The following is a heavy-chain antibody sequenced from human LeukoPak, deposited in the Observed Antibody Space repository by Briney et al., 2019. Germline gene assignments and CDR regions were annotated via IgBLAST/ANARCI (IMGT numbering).Heavy chain of an antibody. V-gene: IGHV3-21*01. J-gene: IGHJ4*02. Sequence: GGSLRLSCAASGFTFSSYSMNWVRQAPGKGLEWVSSISSSSSYIYYADSVKGRFTISRDNAKNSLYLQMNSLRAEDTAVYYCARGCSSTSCYPDGHDFWSGPTDYWGQGTLVTVSS. CDR3: ARGCSSTSCYPDGHDFWSGPTDY. CDR2: ISSSSSYI. D-gene: IGHD2-2*01. CDR1: GFTFSSYS.